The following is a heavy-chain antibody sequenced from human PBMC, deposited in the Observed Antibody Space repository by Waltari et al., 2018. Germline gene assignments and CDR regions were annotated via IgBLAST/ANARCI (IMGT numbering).Heavy chain of an antibody. D-gene: IGHD5-18*01. J-gene: IGHJ4*02. V-gene: IGHV3-7*01. CDR2: IKQDGSEK. Sequence: EMQLVEAGGDLVQPGGSLNPSCAASGVTFGSYWMNWVRQAPGKGLEWVANIKQDGSEKYYVDSVKGRFTISRDNAKNSVYLQMDSLRADDTAVYYCARVFGGYTQASFDFWGQGTLVTVSS. CDR3: ARVFGGYTQASFDF. CDR1: GVTFGSYW.